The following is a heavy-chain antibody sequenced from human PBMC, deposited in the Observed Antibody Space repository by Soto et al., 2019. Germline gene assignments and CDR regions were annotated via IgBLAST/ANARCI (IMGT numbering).Heavy chain of an antibody. D-gene: IGHD2-15*01. Sequence: GGSLRLSCAASGFTFSNYWMNWVRQAPGKGLEWVANIQQDGSGKYYVDSVKGRFTISRDDAKNSLYLQMNSLRAEDTAVYYCARNLKYCSGGTCYPTVFDYWGQGTLVTVSS. CDR3: ARNLKYCSGGTCYPTVFDY. CDR1: GFTFSNYW. V-gene: IGHV3-7*01. CDR2: IQQDGSGK. J-gene: IGHJ4*02.